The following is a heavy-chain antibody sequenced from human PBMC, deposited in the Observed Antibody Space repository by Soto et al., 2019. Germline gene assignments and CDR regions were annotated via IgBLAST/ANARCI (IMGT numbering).Heavy chain of an antibody. D-gene: IGHD5-12*01. CDR1: GFTFSSYA. V-gene: IGHV3-23*01. J-gene: IGHJ4*02. CDR3: AKDRDAAVATPYYFDY. CDR2: ISGSGGST. Sequence: EVQLLESGGGLVQPGGSLRLSCAASGFTFSSYAMSWVRQAPGKGLEWVSAISGSGGSTYYADSVKGRFTISRDNSKNTLYLQMNSLRADDTAVYYCAKDRDAAVATPYYFDYWGQGTLVTVSS.